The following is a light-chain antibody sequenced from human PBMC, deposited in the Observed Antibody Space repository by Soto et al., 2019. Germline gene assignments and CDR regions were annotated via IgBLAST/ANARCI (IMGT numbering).Light chain of an antibody. J-gene: IGKJ1*01. CDR1: ESINNY. V-gene: IGKV1-39*01. Sequence: DVEMTQYPSSLSASVGDRVTITCRASESINNYLNWYQQKPGKAPKLLIYAASSLQSGVPSRFSGSGSGTDFTLTISSLQPEDFATYYCQQSYSTHTWTFGQGTKVDIK. CDR2: AAS. CDR3: QQSYSTHTWT.